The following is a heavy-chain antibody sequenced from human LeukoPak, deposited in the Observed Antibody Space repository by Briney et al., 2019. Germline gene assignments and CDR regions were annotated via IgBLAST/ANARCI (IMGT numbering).Heavy chain of an antibody. CDR3: ASSSITMVRGVIYYYGMDV. CDR2: IYYSGST. J-gene: IGHJ6*02. D-gene: IGHD3-10*01. V-gene: IGHV4-59*08. CDR1: GGSISSYF. Sequence: SETLSLTCTLSGGSISSYFWSWIRQPPRKKLEWIGYIYYSGSTNYNPSLKSRVTISVDTSKNQFSLKLSSVTAADTAVYYCASSSITMVRGVIYYYGMDVWGQGTTVTVSS.